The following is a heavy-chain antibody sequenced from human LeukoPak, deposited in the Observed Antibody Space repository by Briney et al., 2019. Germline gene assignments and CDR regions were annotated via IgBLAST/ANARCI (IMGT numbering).Heavy chain of an antibody. D-gene: IGHD3-9*01. J-gene: IGHJ4*02. CDR3: AATFDWLLPSFDY. CDR2: INPNSGGT. V-gene: IGHV1-2*02. Sequence: ASVKVSCKASGYTFTGYYMHWVRQAPGRGLEWMGWINPNSGGTNYAQKFQGRVTMTRDTSISTAYMELSRLRSDDTAVYYCAATFDWLLPSFDYWGQGTLVTVSS. CDR1: GYTFTGYY.